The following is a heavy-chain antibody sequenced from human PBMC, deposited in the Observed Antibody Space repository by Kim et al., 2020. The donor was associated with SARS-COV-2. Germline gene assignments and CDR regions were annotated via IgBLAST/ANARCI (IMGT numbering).Heavy chain of an antibody. J-gene: IGHJ4*02. D-gene: IGHD6-19*01. CDR3: ARRQFTSGWYYFDY. Sequence: EDDVKGRFTISRENDKNTLYLQMNSLRAEDTAVYYCARRQFTSGWYYFDYWGQGTLVTVSS. V-gene: IGHV3-74*01.